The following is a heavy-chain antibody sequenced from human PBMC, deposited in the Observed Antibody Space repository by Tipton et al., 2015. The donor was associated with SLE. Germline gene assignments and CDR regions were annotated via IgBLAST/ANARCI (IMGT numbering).Heavy chain of an antibody. D-gene: IGHD5-24*01. CDR1: GFRLEDYA. V-gene: IGHV3-9*01. J-gene: IGHJ4*02. CDR3: AKERSTDGYSPCDY. CDR2: LGYNSGSI. Sequence: RSLRLSCVGSGFRLEDYAMHWVRQAPGKGPEWVSGLGYNSGSIGSADSVKGRFTVSRDNAKKSLYLEMNSLRPEDTATYYCAKERSTDGYSPCDYWGQGVLVTVSS.